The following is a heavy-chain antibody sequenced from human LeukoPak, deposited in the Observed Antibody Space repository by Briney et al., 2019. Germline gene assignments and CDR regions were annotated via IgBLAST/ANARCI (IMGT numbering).Heavy chain of an antibody. Sequence: GRSLRLSCAASGLTFSSYAMHWVRQAPGKGLEWVAVISYDGSNKYYADSVKGRFTISRDNSKNTLYLQMNSLRAEDTAVYYCARGPPSSSWSDTRFDYWGQGTLVTVSS. CDR3: ARGPPSSSWSDTRFDY. J-gene: IGHJ4*02. CDR1: GLTFSSYA. CDR2: ISYDGSNK. V-gene: IGHV3-30*04. D-gene: IGHD6-13*01.